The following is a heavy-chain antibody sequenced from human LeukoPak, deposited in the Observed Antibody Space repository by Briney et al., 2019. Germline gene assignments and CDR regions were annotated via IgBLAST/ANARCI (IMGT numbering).Heavy chain of an antibody. CDR1: GFTFSSYG. Sequence: GGSLRLSCAASGFTFSSYGMNWVRQAPGKGLEWVSSISSSTSYIYYADSVKGRFTISRDNAKNSLFLQINSLRAEDTAVYYCAKRPYYYDSSGWELSYFDYWGQGTLVTVSS. CDR3: AKRPYYYDSSGWELSYFDY. D-gene: IGHD3-22*01. V-gene: IGHV3-21*01. CDR2: ISSSTSYI. J-gene: IGHJ4*02.